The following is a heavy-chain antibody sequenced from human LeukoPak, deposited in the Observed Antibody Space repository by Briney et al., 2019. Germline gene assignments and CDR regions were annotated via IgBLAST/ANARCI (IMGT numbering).Heavy chain of an antibody. CDR1: GFPFSRYG. CDR3: ARDPTYDSGSPLGY. V-gene: IGHV3-7*01. CDR2: IKYDGSEK. D-gene: IGHD3-10*01. J-gene: IGHJ4*02. Sequence: GGSLRLSCAASGFPFSRYGMTWVRQAPGKGLEGVANIKYDGSEKFYVGSVRGRFTISRDNTNNSLHLQMNSLRAEDTAIYYCARDPTYDSGSPLGYGGQGTLVAVSS.